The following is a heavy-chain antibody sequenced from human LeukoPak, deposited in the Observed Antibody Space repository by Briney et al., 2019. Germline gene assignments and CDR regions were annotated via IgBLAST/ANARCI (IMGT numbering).Heavy chain of an antibody. J-gene: IGHJ6*04. CDR3: AELGITMIGGV. V-gene: IGHV3-30*18. CDR1: GFTFSSYA. D-gene: IGHD3-10*02. CDR2: ISYDGSNE. Sequence: GGSLRLSCAASGFTFSSYAMHWVRQAPGKGLEWVALISYDGSNEYYADSVKGRFTISRDNSKNTLYLQMNSLRGEDTAVYYCAELGITMIGGVWGKGTTVTISS.